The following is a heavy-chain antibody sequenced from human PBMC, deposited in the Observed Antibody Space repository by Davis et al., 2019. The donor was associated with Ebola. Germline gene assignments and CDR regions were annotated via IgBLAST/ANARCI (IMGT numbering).Heavy chain of an antibody. J-gene: IGHJ2*01. Sequence: ASVKVSCKASGYTFTSYYMHWVRQAPGQGLEWMGRINPNSGGTNYAQKFQGRVTMTRDTSISTAYMELSRLRSDDTAVYYCARESYSGSYLDWYFDLWGRGTLVTVSS. CDR1: GYTFTSYY. CDR2: INPNSGGT. V-gene: IGHV1-2*06. D-gene: IGHD1-26*01. CDR3: ARESYSGSYLDWYFDL.